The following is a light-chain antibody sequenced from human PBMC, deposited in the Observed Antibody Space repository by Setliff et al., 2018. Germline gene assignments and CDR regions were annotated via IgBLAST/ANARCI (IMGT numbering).Light chain of an antibody. CDR3: SSYTSSSTLDV. CDR2: EVT. CDR1: SSDVGGYNY. Sequence: QSALTQPPSASGSPGQSVTISCTGTSSDVGGYNYVSWYQQHPGKAPKLMIYEVTKRPSGVPDRFSGSKSGNTASLTVSGLQADDEADYYCSSYTSSSTLDVFGTGTKVTVL. J-gene: IGLJ1*01. V-gene: IGLV2-8*01.